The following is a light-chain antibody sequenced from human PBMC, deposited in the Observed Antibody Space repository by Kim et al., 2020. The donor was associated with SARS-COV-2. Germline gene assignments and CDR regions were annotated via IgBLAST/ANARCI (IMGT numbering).Light chain of an antibody. J-gene: IGKJ1*01. Sequence: EIVLTQSPATLSVSPGERATLSCRASQSVAISLAWYQQKPGQAPRLLMHGASTRATGIPARFSGSGSGTDFTLAISSLQSEDFAVYYCQQYDNWPRTFGQGTKVDIK. V-gene: IGKV3-15*01. CDR1: QSVAIS. CDR3: QQYDNWPRT. CDR2: GAS.